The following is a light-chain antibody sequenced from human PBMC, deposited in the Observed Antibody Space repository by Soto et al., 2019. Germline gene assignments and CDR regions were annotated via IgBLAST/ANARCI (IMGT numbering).Light chain of an antibody. V-gene: IGLV2-14*01. CDR3: SSYTTTSTLV. CDR2: EVR. CDR1: NRDVGSYNL. J-gene: IGLJ3*02. Sequence: QSALTQPASVSGSPGQSITIACTGTNRDVGSYNLVSWYQQRPGEAPKLIISEVRNRPSGLSYRFTGSKSGNTASLTISGLQAEDEADYYWSSYTTTSTLVFGGGTKVTVL.